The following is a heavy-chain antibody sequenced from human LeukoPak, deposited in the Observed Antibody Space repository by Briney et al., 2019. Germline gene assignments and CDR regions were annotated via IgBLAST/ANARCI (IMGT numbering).Heavy chain of an antibody. J-gene: IGHJ3*02. V-gene: IGHV1-69*13. CDR1: GGTISSYA. CDR2: IIPIFGTA. Sequence: ASVKFSCNASGGTISSYAISWARQATGPGLEWMGGIIPIFGTANYAQEFQCRVTITADESTSSAYIALSSLSSGDTAVYCFARENYDAFDIWGQGTMVTVSS. D-gene: IGHD1-7*01. CDR3: ARENYDAFDI.